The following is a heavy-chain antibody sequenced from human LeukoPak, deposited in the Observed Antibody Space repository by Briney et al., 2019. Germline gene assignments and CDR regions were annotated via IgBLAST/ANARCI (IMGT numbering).Heavy chain of an antibody. D-gene: IGHD6-13*01. Sequence: PGWSLRLSCAASGFTFSSYWMSWVRQAPGKGLEWVANIKQDGSEKYYVDSVKGRFTISRDNAKNSLYLQMNSLRAEDTAVYYCAPRIAAATNGGIWFDPWGQGTLVTVSS. CDR1: GFTFSSYW. J-gene: IGHJ5*02. CDR2: IKQDGSEK. CDR3: APRIAAATNGGIWFDP. V-gene: IGHV3-7*01.